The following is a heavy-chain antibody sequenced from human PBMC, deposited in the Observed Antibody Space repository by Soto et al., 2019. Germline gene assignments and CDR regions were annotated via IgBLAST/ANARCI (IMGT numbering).Heavy chain of an antibody. V-gene: IGHV2-5*02. CDR3: APAYGGRSLY. CDR1: GFSLTTDRVG. Sequence: QITLKESGPTLVKPTQTLTLTCTFSGFSLTTDRVGVGWIRQPPGEALEWLAVIYWDDSKTYRPSLESRLTITKDTSKNQVALTMTNMDSLDTATYYCAPAYGGRSLYWGQGTLVTVSP. J-gene: IGHJ4*02. CDR2: IYWDDSK. D-gene: IGHD1-26*01.